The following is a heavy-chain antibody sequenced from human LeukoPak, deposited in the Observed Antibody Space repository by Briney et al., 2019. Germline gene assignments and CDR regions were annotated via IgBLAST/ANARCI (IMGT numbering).Heavy chain of an antibody. J-gene: IGHJ4*02. CDR1: GGSISSYY. CDR3: AREVDTAIFDY. Sequence: SETLSLTCTVSGGSISSYYWSWIRQPPGKGLEWIGYIYYSGSTNYNPSLKSRVTMSVDTSKNQFSLKLSSVTAADTAVYYCAREVDTAIFDYWGQGTLVTVSS. V-gene: IGHV4-59*12. D-gene: IGHD5-18*01. CDR2: IYYSGST.